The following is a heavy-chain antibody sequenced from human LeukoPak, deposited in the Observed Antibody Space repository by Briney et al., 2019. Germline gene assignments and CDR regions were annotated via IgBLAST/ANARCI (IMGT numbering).Heavy chain of an antibody. D-gene: IGHD3-22*01. CDR3: AREPAYYDSSGYYLDY. J-gene: IGHJ4*02. Sequence: PGGSLRLSCAASGFTFSSYWMSWVRQAPGKGLEWIGSIYYSGSTYYNPSLKSRVTISVDTSKNQFSLKLSSVTAADTAVYYCAREPAYYDSSGYYLDYWGQGTLVTVSS. CDR1: GFTFSSYW. CDR2: IYYSGST. V-gene: IGHV4-39*07.